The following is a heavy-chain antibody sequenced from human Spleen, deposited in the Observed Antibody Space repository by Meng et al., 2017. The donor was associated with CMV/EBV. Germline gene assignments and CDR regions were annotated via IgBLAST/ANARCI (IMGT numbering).Heavy chain of an antibody. CDR3: ARVRNSWSGYYHYYYYGMDV. D-gene: IGHD3-3*01. V-gene: IGHV3-21*01. Sequence: GESLKISCAASGFTFSSYSMNWVRQAPGKGLEWVSSISSSSSYIYYADSVKGRFTISRDNAKNSLYLQMNSLRAEDTAVYYCARVRNSWSGYYHYYYYGMDVWGQGPRSPSP. J-gene: IGHJ6*02. CDR2: ISSSSSYI. CDR1: GFTFSSYS.